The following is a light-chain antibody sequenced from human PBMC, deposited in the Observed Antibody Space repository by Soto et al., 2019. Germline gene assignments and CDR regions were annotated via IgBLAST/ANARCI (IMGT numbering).Light chain of an antibody. V-gene: IGLV1-40*01. J-gene: IGLJ1*01. CDR2: GNS. CDR1: SSNIGAGFD. Sequence: QSVLTQPPSVSGAPGQRVTISCTGSSSNIGAGFDVHWYHQIAGTAPKLLIYGNSNRPSGVPDRFSGSKSGTSASLAINGLQAEDEDHYYCSSYTSSSTYVFGTGTKVTVL. CDR3: SSYTSSSTYV.